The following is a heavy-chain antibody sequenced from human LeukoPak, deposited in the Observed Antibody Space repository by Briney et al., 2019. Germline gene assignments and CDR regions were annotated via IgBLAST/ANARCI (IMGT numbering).Heavy chain of an antibody. CDR3: ARDDWFSYYYYYMDV. CDR1: GFTFSDYY. Sequence: QSGGSLRLSCAASGFTFSDYYMSWIRQAPGKGLEWVSYISSSGSTIYYADSVKGRFTISRDNAKNSLYLQMNSLRAEDTAVYYCARDDWFSYYYYYMDVWGKGTTVTVSS. CDR2: ISSSGSTI. D-gene: IGHD3-9*01. J-gene: IGHJ6*03. V-gene: IGHV3-11*01.